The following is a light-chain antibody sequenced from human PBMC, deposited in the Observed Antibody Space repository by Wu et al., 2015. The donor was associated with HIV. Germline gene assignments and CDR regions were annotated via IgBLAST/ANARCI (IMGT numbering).Light chain of an antibody. V-gene: IGKV3-15*01. CDR2: GAS. CDR1: QSIGTN. J-gene: IGKJ1*01. CDR3: HQYDSWPPTT. Sequence: EIVMTQSPATLSVSPGERAALSCRASQSIGTNLAWYQQKPGQAPRLLMYGASTRAPGIPARFSGSASGTVFTLTIDSLQSEDFAVYYCHQYDSWPPTTFGQGTKVEIK.